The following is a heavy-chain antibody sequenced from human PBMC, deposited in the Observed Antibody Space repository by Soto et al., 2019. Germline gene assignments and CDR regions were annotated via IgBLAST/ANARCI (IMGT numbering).Heavy chain of an antibody. CDR1: GYSFTTYW. Sequence: EVQLVQSGADVKKPGESLRISCKGSGYSFTTYWITWVRQMPGKGLEWMGRIDPSDSYTNYSPSFQGHVTISADKSITTAYWQWSSLKASDTAMYYCVRHSYDSAGNYYEGAYWGQGTLVTVSS. J-gene: IGHJ4*02. CDR3: VRHSYDSAGNYYEGAY. CDR2: IDPSDSYT. V-gene: IGHV5-10-1*01. D-gene: IGHD3-22*01.